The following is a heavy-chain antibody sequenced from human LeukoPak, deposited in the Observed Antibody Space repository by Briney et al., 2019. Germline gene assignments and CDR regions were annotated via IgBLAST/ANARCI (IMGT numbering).Heavy chain of an antibody. CDR3: ARDYCSGGSCYRQFDY. D-gene: IGHD2-15*01. Sequence: PSETLSLTCTVSGGSISSSSYYWGWIRQPPGEGLEWIGSIYYSGSTYYNPSLKSRVTISVDTSKNQFSLKLSSVTAADTAVYYCARDYCSGGSCYRQFDYWGQGTLVTVSS. J-gene: IGHJ4*02. CDR2: IYYSGST. CDR1: GGSISSSSYY. V-gene: IGHV4-39*07.